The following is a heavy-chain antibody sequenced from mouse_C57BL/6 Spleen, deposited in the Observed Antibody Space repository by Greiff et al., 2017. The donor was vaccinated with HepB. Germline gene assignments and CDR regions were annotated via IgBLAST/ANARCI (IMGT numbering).Heavy chain of an antibody. Sequence: EVQLQQSGPELVKPGASVKISCKASGYTFTDYYMNWVKQSHGKSLEWIGDINPNNGVTSYNQKFKGKATLTVDKSSSTAYMELRSLTSEDSAVYYCADYDGYYSWFAYWGQGTLVTVSA. J-gene: IGHJ3*01. V-gene: IGHV1-26*01. CDR2: INPNNGVT. D-gene: IGHD2-3*01. CDR3: ADYDGYYSWFAY. CDR1: GYTFTDYY.